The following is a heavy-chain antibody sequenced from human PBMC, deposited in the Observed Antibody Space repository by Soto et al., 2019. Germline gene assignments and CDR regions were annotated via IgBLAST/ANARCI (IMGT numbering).Heavy chain of an antibody. CDR3: AREGGGSFFDY. CDR1: GFTFSSYA. Sequence: GGSLRLSCAAYGFTFSSYAMHWVPQAPGKGLEWVAVISYDGSNKYYADSVKGRFTISRDNSKNTLYLQMNSLRAEDTAVYYCAREGGGSFFDYWGQGTLVTVSS. CDR2: ISYDGSNK. V-gene: IGHV3-30-3*01. J-gene: IGHJ4*02. D-gene: IGHD1-26*01.